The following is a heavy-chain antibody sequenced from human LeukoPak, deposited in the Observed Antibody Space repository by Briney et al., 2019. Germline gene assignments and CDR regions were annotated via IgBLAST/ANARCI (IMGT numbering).Heavy chain of an antibody. CDR1: GFSLSTSGVG. Sequence: SGPTLVKPTQTLTLTCTFSGFSLSTSGVGVGLIRQPPGKALEWLALIYWNDDKRYSPALKSRLPIIKATSKNQVVLTMTNMDPVDTATYYCAHSPLSYYDFWSGYSNTYYFDYWGQGTLVTVSS. CDR3: AHSPLSYYDFWSGYSNTYYFDY. CDR2: IYWNDDK. D-gene: IGHD3-3*01. J-gene: IGHJ4*02. V-gene: IGHV2-5*01.